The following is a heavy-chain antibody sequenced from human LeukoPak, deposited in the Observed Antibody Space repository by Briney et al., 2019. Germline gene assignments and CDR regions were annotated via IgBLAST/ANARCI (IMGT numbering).Heavy chain of an antibody. D-gene: IGHD4-17*01. Sequence: SVKVSCKAFGYTLTSNYMHWVRQAPGQGLEWMGGIIPIFGTANYAQKFQGRVTIPADESTSTAYMELSSLRSEDTAVYYCARGPTVTMSGNSVYYYYMDVWGKGTTVTISS. J-gene: IGHJ6*03. CDR3: ARGPTVTMSGNSVYYYYMDV. CDR1: GYTLTSNY. V-gene: IGHV1-69*13. CDR2: IIPIFGTA.